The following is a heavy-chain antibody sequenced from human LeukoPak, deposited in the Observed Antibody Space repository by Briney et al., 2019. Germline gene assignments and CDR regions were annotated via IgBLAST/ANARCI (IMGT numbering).Heavy chain of an antibody. Sequence: SQTLSLTCTVSGGSISSGSYYWSWFRQPAEKGLEWIGRIYTSGSTYYNPPLKSRVTISVDTSKNQFSLKLSSVTAADTAVYYCARSRIAAVSGGYFDYWGQGTLVTVSS. D-gene: IGHD6-13*01. CDR1: GGSISSGSYY. CDR2: IYTSGST. CDR3: ARSRIAAVSGGYFDY. V-gene: IGHV4-61*02. J-gene: IGHJ4*02.